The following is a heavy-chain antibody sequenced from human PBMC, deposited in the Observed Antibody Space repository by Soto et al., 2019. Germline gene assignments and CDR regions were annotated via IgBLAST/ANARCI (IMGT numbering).Heavy chain of an antibody. Sequence: ASVKVSCKASGYTFTGYYVHWVRQAPGQGLEWMGWINPNSGDTYLAQRFQGRVTMNRDTSIGTAYMELRGLTSDDTAVYYCARERGIAAGGYYYYGMDVWGQGTTVTVSS. CDR3: ARERGIAAGGYYYYGMDV. CDR2: INPNSGDT. CDR1: GYTFTGYY. V-gene: IGHV1-2*02. J-gene: IGHJ6*02. D-gene: IGHD6-13*01.